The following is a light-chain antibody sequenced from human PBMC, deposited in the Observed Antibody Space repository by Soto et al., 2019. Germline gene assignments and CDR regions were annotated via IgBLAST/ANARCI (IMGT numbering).Light chain of an antibody. Sequence: EIVLTQSPATLSLSPGERATLSCRASQTFRSHLAWYQQKPGQAPRLLIYDASKRATGIPARFSGRGSGPDFTLTISSLEPEDFAVYYFQQRSNWPPVITVGQGTRLEIK. CDR2: DAS. CDR3: QQRSNWPPVIT. V-gene: IGKV3-11*01. CDR1: QTFRSH. J-gene: IGKJ5*01.